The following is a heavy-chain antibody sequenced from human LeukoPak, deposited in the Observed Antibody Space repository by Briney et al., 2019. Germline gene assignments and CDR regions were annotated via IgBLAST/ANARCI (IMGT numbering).Heavy chain of an antibody. CDR1: GGSFSGYY. D-gene: IGHD5-18*01. CDR3: ARHGGYSYGYYYYYYMDV. CDR2: INHSGST. Sequence: PSETLSLTCAVYGGSFSGYYWSWIRQPPGKGLEWIGEINHSGSTNYNPSLKSRVTISVDTSKNQFSLKLSSVTAADTAVYYCARHGGYSYGYYYYYYMDVWGKGTTVTVSS. V-gene: IGHV4-34*01. J-gene: IGHJ6*03.